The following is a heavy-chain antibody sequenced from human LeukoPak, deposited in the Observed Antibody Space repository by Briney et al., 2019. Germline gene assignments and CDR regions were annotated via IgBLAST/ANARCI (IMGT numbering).Heavy chain of an antibody. CDR3: AKGGGRRRWLQFGMDY. Sequence: GGSLRLSCAASGFTFSSYAMSWVRQAPGKGLEWVSAISGSGGSTYYADSVKGRFTISRDNSKNTLYLQMNSLRAEDTAVYYCAKGGGRRRWLQFGMDYWGQGTLVTVSS. CDR2: ISGSGGST. CDR1: GFTFSSYA. J-gene: IGHJ4*02. V-gene: IGHV3-23*01. D-gene: IGHD5-24*01.